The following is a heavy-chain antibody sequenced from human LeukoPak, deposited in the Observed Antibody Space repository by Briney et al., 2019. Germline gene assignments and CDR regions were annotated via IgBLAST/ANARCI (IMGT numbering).Heavy chain of an antibody. J-gene: IGHJ4*02. Sequence: SQTLSLTCAISGDSVSSNSAAWNWIRQSPSRGLEWLGRTYYRSKWYNDYAVSVKGRIVINPDTSENQFSLQLSSVTPEDTAVYYCTRDGIRVLGYWGQGILVTVSS. D-gene: IGHD1-1*01. CDR1: GDSVSSNSAA. V-gene: IGHV6-1*01. CDR3: TRDGIRVLGY. CDR2: TYYRSKWYN.